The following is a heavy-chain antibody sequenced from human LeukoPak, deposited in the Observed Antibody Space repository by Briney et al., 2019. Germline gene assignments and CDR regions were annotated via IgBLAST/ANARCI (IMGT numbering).Heavy chain of an antibody. V-gene: IGHV3-33*01. CDR2: IWYDGSKR. CDR1: GFPFSTYG. J-gene: IGHJ4*02. CDR3: ARGRDGRGYYAEFDY. D-gene: IGHD1-26*01. Sequence: QPGGPLRLSCAASGFPFSTYGMRWVRQAPGKGLEWVAVIWYDGSKRFYADSVKGRFTISRDTSKNTLYLQMNSLRAEDTAVYYCARGRDGRGYYAEFDYWGQGTLVTVSS.